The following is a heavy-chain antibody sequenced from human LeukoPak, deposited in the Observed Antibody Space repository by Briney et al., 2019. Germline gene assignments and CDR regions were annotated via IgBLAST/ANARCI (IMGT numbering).Heavy chain of an antibody. Sequence: ASVKVSCKASGGTFSNFAISWVQQAPGQGLEWMGGIIPIFGTANYAQKFQGRVTITADKSTTTAYMELSSLRSEDTAVYYCARDEDTAMAHWGQGTLVTVSS. J-gene: IGHJ4*02. V-gene: IGHV1-69*06. CDR3: ARDEDTAMAH. CDR2: IIPIFGTA. CDR1: GGTFSNFA. D-gene: IGHD5-18*01.